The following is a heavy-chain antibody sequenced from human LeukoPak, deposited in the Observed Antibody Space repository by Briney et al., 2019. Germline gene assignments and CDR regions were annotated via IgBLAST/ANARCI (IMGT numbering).Heavy chain of an antibody. Sequence: GGSLRLSCTASGFTFSNYAMSWVRQAPGKGLEWVSAISGNGGSTFDADSVKGRFTISRDNSKNTLYLQMNSLRAEDTAVYYCAKLSQGGVWGQGTLVTVSS. CDR3: AKLSQGGV. D-gene: IGHD3-10*01. V-gene: IGHV3-23*01. J-gene: IGHJ4*02. CDR1: GFTFSNYA. CDR2: ISGNGGST.